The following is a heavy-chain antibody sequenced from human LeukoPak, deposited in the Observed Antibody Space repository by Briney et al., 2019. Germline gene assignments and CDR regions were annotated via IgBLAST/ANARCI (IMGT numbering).Heavy chain of an antibody. CDR1: GGSISSYY. Sequence: SETLSLTCTVSGGSISSYYWSWIRQPPRKGLEWIGYIYYSGSTNYNPSLKSRVTISVDTSKNQFSLNLSSVTAADTAVYYCARHGGYSGYDYHFDYWGQGTLVTVSS. CDR3: ARHGGYSGYDYHFDY. D-gene: IGHD5-12*01. J-gene: IGHJ4*02. CDR2: IYYSGST. V-gene: IGHV4-59*08.